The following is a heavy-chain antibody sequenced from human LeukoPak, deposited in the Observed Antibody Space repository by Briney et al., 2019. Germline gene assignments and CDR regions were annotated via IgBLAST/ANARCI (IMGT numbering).Heavy chain of an antibody. CDR3: ARGTRIAVTGTSQRKKFDF. CDR2: MNPNSGNT. CDR1: GYTFTSYD. J-gene: IGHJ4*02. V-gene: IGHV1-8*03. D-gene: IGHD6-19*01. Sequence: SVKVSCKASGYTFTSYDINWVRQATGQGLEWMGWMNPNSGNTGYEQKFQGRVTITRNTSIDTAYMELSSLRSEDTAVYYCARGTRIAVTGTSQRKKFDFWGQGTLVTVSS.